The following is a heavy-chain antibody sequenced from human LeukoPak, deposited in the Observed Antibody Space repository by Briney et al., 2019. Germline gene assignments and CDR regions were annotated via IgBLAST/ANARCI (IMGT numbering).Heavy chain of an antibody. Sequence: PGGSLRLSCAASGFSFSSHGMSWVRQAPGKGLEWVSGIIGGAGSTYYADSVKGRFTISRDNSKNTLYLQMNSLRAEDTAVYYCAKDWQKWELPTYFDYWGQGTLVTVSS. J-gene: IGHJ4*02. V-gene: IGHV3-23*01. CDR3: AKDWQKWELPTYFDY. D-gene: IGHD1-26*01. CDR2: IIGGAGST. CDR1: GFSFSSHG.